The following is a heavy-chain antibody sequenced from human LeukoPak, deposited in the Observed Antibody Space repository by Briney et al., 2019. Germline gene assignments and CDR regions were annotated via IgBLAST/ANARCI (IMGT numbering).Heavy chain of an antibody. Sequence: GGSLRLFCAASGFIFSRYAMSCVRQAPGKGLEWVLTLSGSGGSTFYADSEKGRFTISRDNSNNTLYLEMKSLRAEDTAVYYCAKERGRSVISTAGLDYWGQGTLVTVSS. CDR1: GFIFSRYA. V-gene: IGHV3-23*01. CDR3: AKERGRSVISTAGLDY. D-gene: IGHD2-21*01. J-gene: IGHJ4*02. CDR2: LSGSGGST.